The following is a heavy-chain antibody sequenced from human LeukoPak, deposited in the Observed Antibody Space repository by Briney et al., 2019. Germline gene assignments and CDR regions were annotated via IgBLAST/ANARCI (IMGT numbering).Heavy chain of an antibody. Sequence: PSETLSLTCTVSGGAISRSSFYWGWIRQPPGKGLEWIGSIYHSGNTYYNPSLKSRVTISVDTSKNQFSLRMTSVTAADTAVYYCGRESDGSGTSYAYWGQGTLVIVSS. J-gene: IGHJ4*02. CDR3: GRESDGSGTSYAY. CDR1: GGAISRSSFY. CDR2: IYHSGNT. D-gene: IGHD3-10*01. V-gene: IGHV4-39*07.